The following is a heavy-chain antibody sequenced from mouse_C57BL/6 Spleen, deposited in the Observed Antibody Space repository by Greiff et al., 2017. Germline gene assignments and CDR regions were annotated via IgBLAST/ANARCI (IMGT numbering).Heavy chain of an antibody. CDR1: GYAFSSSW. Sequence: VQLVESGPELVKPGASVKISCKASGYAFSSSWMNWVKQRPGKGLEWIGRIYPGDGDTNYNGKFKGKATLTADKSSSTAYMQLSSLTSEDSAVYFCAREGDYEETMDYWGQGTSVTVSS. V-gene: IGHV1-82*01. CDR3: AREGDYEETMDY. J-gene: IGHJ4*01. D-gene: IGHD2-4*01. CDR2: IYPGDGDT.